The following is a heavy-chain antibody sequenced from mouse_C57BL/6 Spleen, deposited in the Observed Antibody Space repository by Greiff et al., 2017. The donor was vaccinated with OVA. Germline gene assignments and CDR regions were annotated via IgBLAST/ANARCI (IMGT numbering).Heavy chain of an antibody. D-gene: IGHD1-1*01. V-gene: IGHV1-64*01. CDR3: ARMGTTLVDWYFDV. CDR2: IHPNSGST. J-gene: IGHJ1*03. Sequence: QVQLQQPGAELVKPGASVKLSCKASGYTFTSYWMHWVKQRPGQGLEWIGMIHPNSGSTNYNEKFKSKATLTVDKSSSTAYMQLSSLTSEDSAVYYCARMGTTLVDWYFDVWGTGTTVTVSS. CDR1: GYTFTSYW.